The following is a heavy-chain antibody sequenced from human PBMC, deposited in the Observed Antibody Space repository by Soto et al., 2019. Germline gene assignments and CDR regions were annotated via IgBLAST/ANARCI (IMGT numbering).Heavy chain of an antibody. CDR2: IIPIFGTA. J-gene: IGHJ4*02. Sequence: SVKVSCKASGGTFSSYAISWVRQAPGQGLEWMGGIIPIFGTANYAQKFQGRVTITADESTSTAYMELSSLRSEDTAVYYCARSLYGGNGYFDYWGQGTLVTVSS. CDR1: GGTFSSYA. V-gene: IGHV1-69*13. CDR3: ARSLYGGNGYFDY. D-gene: IGHD2-15*01.